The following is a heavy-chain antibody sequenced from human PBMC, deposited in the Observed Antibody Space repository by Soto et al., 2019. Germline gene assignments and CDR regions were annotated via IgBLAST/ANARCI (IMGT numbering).Heavy chain of an antibody. V-gene: IGHV1-69*08. D-gene: IGHD1-26*01. CDR3: ARDKRVGPSERSEDAFDI. Sequence: QVQLVQSGAEVKKPGSSVKVSCKASGGTFSSYTISWVRQAPGQGLEWMGRIIPILGIANYAKKLQGRATTTAHKSTSTAYRELSSLRSEDTAVYYCARDKRVGPSERSEDAFDIWGQGTMVTVSS. J-gene: IGHJ3*02. CDR2: IIPILGIA. CDR1: GGTFSSYT.